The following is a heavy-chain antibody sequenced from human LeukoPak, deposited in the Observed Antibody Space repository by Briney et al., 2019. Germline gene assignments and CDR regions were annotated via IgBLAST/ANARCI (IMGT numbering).Heavy chain of an antibody. D-gene: IGHD3-3*01. V-gene: IGHV3-7*01. Sequence: GGSLRLSCAASGFTFSSYWMSWVRQASGKGLEWVANIKQDGSEKYYVDSVKGRFTISRDNAKNSLYLQMNSLRAEDTAVYYCARVSGYDFWSGYYPFDYWGQGTLVTVSS. CDR3: ARVSGYDFWSGYYPFDY. J-gene: IGHJ4*02. CDR1: GFTFSSYW. CDR2: IKQDGSEK.